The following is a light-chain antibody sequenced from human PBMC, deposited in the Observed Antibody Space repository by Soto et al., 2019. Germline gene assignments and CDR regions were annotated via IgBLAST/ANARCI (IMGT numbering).Light chain of an antibody. CDR2: DVS. J-gene: IGLJ1*01. Sequence: QSALTQPASVSGSPGQSVTISCAGTSSDVGGYNFVSWYQQHPGKAPQLMIYDVSSRPSGVSNRFSVSKSGNTASLTISGLQAEDEADYYCSSYTSSYTYVFGTGTKLTVL. CDR3: SSYTSSYTYV. CDR1: SSDVGGYNF. V-gene: IGLV2-14*03.